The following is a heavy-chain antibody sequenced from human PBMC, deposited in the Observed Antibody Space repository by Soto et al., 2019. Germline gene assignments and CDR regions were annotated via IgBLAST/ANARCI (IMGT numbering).Heavy chain of an antibody. Sequence: QVQLVQSGAEVKKPGSSVRVSCKASGGSFNSYTFNWVRQAPGQGLEWMGRIIPLGNIANYAQAXKXXXTXXADSAATTVYMELRSLTSEDTAVYYCARDKAVMNAAIGMAYWGQGTLVAVSS. D-gene: IGHD6-13*01. V-gene: IGHV1-69*08. CDR2: IIPLGNIA. J-gene: IGHJ4*02. CDR1: GGSFNSYT. CDR3: ARDKAVMNAAIGMAY.